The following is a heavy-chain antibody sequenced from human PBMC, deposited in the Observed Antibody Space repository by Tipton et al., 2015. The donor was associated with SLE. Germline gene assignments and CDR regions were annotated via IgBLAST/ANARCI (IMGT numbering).Heavy chain of an antibody. CDR3: ARGSWYYYDSSGYYWG. CDR1: GGSISSTSHY. D-gene: IGHD3-22*01. J-gene: IGHJ4*02. V-gene: IGHV4-39*07. CDR2: VYYNGDT. Sequence: TLSLTCTVSGGSISSTSHYWGWIRQPPEKELEWIGSVYYNGDTYYNAPLKSRVTISVDTSKNQFSLKLNSVTAADTAVYYCARGSWYYYDSSGYYWGWSQGTLVTVSS.